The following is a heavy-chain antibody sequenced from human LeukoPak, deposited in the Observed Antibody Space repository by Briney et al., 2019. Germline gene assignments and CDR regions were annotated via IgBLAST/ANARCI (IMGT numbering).Heavy chain of an antibody. Sequence: GGSLRLSCAASGFTLSIYGMHWLRQAPGKGLEWVAVISYGGSNKYYADSVKGRFTISRDNSKNTLYLQMNSLRAEDTAVYYCAKDRGDGYTSMDVWGQGTTVTVSS. V-gene: IGHV3-30*18. D-gene: IGHD5-24*01. CDR2: ISYGGSNK. J-gene: IGHJ6*02. CDR3: AKDRGDGYTSMDV. CDR1: GFTLSIYG.